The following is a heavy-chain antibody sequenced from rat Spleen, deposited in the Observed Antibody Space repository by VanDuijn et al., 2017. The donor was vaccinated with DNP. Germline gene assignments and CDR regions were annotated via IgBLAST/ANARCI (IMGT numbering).Heavy chain of an antibody. CDR1: GFSFNDYW. J-gene: IGHJ3*01. CDR3: ARSDSYGFPY. D-gene: IGHD1-2*01. V-gene: IGHV5-31*01. CDR2: ITNTGDST. Sequence: EVKFVESGGGLVQPGRSLKLSCVASGFSFNDYWMGWVRQAPGKGLEWVASITNTGDSTYYSDSVKGRFSISRDNAKSTLYLQVNSLRSEDTATYYCARSDSYGFPYWGQGTLVTVSS.